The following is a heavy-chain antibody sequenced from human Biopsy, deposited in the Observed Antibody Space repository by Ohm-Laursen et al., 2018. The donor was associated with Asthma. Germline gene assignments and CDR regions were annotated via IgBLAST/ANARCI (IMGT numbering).Heavy chain of an antibody. D-gene: IGHD6-13*01. CDR2: ISSSGSTR. V-gene: IGHV3-11*01. J-gene: IGHJ4*02. CDR1: GFSFRDYY. CDR3: VKDIRLQLWGFDS. Sequence: SLRLSCSASGFSFRDYYMTWMRQSPGKGLEWVSSISSSGSTRYPAESVKGQFTISRDNAKNSLYLQMNSLRGADTALYYCVKDIRLQLWGFDSWGQGTLVTVSS.